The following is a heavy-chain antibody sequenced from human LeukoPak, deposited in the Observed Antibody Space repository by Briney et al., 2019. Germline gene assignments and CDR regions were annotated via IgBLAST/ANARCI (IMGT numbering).Heavy chain of an antibody. V-gene: IGHV1-69*05. CDR3: ARGGGIREPFDY. CDR1: GGTFSSYA. J-gene: IGHJ4*02. CDR2: IIPIFGTA. Sequence: ASVKVSCKASGGTFSSYAISWVRQAPGQGLEWMGGIIPIFGTANYAQKFQGRVTITTDESTSTAYMELSSLRSEDTAVYYCARGGGIREPFDYWGQGTLVTVSS. D-gene: IGHD1-26*01.